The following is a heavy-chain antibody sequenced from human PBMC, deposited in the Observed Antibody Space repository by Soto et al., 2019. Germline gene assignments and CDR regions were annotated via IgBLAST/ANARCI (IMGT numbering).Heavy chain of an antibody. CDR3: ARMIDDLGPEWLHLDY. CDR2: IYPGDSDT. CDR1: GYSFTSYW. J-gene: IGHJ4*02. Sequence: PGESLKISCKGSGYSFTSYWIGWVRQMPGKGLEWMGIIYPGDSDTRYSPSFQGQVTISADKSISTAYLQWSSLKASDTAMYYCARMIDDLGPEWLHLDYWGQGTLVTVSS. V-gene: IGHV5-51*01. D-gene: IGHD3-3*01.